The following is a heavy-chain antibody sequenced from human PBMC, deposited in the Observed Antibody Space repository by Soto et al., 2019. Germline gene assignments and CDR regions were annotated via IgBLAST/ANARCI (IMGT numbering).Heavy chain of an antibody. D-gene: IGHD3-16*01. CDR2: INHSGST. J-gene: IGHJ4*02. CDR1: GGSFSGYY. CDR3: ARAPGGNYFDY. Sequence: QVQLQQWGAGLLKPSETLSLTCAVYGGSFSGYYWSWIRQPPGKGLEWIGEINHSGSTNYNPSLKSRVTISVDTSKNQFFLKLSSVTAADTAVYYCARAPGGNYFDYWGQGTLVTVSS. V-gene: IGHV4-34*01.